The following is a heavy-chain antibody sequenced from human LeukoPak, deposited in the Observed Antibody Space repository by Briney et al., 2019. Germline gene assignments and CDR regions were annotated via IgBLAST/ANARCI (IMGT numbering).Heavy chain of an antibody. D-gene: IGHD3-10*01. CDR2: IRYDVSNK. CDR1: GFTSSSYG. Sequence: PGGSLRLSCAASGFTSSSYGMHWVRQAPGKGLEWVAFIRYDVSNKYYADSVKGRFTISRDNSKNTLYLQMNSLRAEDTAVYYCAKDSNYGSGSYYNVRYYYYGMDVWGQGTTVTVSS. J-gene: IGHJ6*02. V-gene: IGHV3-30*02. CDR3: AKDSNYGSGSYYNVRYYYYGMDV.